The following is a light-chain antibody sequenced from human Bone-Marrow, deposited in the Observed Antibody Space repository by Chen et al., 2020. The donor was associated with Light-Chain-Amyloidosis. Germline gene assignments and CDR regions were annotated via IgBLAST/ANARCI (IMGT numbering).Light chain of an antibody. CDR3: CSYAGSYTWV. Sequence: QSALTQPRSVSGSAGQSVTLSCTGTSSDVGGYNYVSWYQQHPGKAPKLMIYDVSKRPSGVPDRFSGSKSGNTASLTISGLQAEDEADYYCCSYAGSYTWVFGGGTKLTVL. CDR1: SSDVGGYNY. J-gene: IGLJ3*02. V-gene: IGLV2-11*01. CDR2: DVS.